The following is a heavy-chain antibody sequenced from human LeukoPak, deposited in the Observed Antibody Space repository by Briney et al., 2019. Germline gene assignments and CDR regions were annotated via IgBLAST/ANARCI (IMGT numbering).Heavy chain of an antibody. J-gene: IGHJ4*02. V-gene: IGHV3-23*01. CDR3: LTVRKYLRVGWNSNFDY. CDR1: GFIFSRYA. CDR2: ISGSSSST. Sequence: GGSLRLSCAASGFIFSRYAMTWVRQAPGKGLEWVSVISGSSSSTYYADSVKGRFSISRDNSKHTLYLQMNSLRADDTAVYYCLTVRKYLRVGWNSNFDYWGQGTLVTVSS. D-gene: IGHD1-7*01.